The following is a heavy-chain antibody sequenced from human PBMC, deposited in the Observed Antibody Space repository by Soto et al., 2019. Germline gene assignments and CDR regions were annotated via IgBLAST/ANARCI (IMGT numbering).Heavy chain of an antibody. D-gene: IGHD1-26*01. CDR3: ARASGGGVGTTSY. CDR2: ISGYNGNT. J-gene: IGHJ4*02. Sequence: GASVKVSCKTSGYIFSNFGISWMRQVPGQGLEWMGWISGYNGNTNYAQKFQDRVTLTTDTSTNTAYTELRSLRSDDTPVYYCARASGGGVGTTSYWGQGTLVTVSS. V-gene: IGHV1-18*01. CDR1: GYIFSNFG.